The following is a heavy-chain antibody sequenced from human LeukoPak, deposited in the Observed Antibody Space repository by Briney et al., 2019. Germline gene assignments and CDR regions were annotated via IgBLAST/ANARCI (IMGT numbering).Heavy chain of an antibody. Sequence: ASVKVSCKASGYTFTSYYMHWVRQAPGQGLEWMGIINPSGGSTSYAQKFQGRVTMTTDTSTSTAYMELRSLRSDDTAVYYCARTIRVVPNDYWGQGTLVTVSS. V-gene: IGHV1-46*01. J-gene: IGHJ4*02. CDR2: INPSGGST. CDR1: GYTFTSYY. D-gene: IGHD2-2*01. CDR3: ARTIRVVPNDY.